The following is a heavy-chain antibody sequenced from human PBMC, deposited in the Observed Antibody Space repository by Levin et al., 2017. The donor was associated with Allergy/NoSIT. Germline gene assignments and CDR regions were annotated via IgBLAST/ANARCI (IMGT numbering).Heavy chain of an antibody. J-gene: IGHJ6*03. CDR1: GFTFNTYA. CDR3: AKDLGVYGSGSYNYMDV. CDR2: ISYHGSNK. Sequence: GESLKISCAASGFTFNTYAMHWVRQAPGKGLEWVAVISYHGSNKYYADSVKGRFSVSRDNSKNMLYLQMNSLRAEDSAVYYCAKDLGVYGSGSYNYMDVWGKGTTVTVSS. D-gene: IGHD3-10*01. V-gene: IGHV3-30*18.